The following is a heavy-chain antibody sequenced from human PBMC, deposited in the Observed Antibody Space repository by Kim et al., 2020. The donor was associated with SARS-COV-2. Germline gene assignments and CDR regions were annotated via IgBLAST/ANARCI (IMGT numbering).Heavy chain of an antibody. CDR1: GFTFSSYS. J-gene: IGHJ6*02. D-gene: IGHD1-26*01. V-gene: IGHV3-21*01. CDR2: ISSSSSYI. CDR3: ARDNTDGGSYYYYGMDV. Sequence: GGSLRLSCAASGFTFSSYSMNWVRQAPGKGLEWVSSISSSSSYIYYADSVKGRFTISRDNAKNSLYLQMNSLRAEDTAVYYCARDNTDGGSYYYYGMDVWGRGTTVTVSS.